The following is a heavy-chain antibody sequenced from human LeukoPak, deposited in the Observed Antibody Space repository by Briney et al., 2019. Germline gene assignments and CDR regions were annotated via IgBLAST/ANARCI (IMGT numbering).Heavy chain of an antibody. J-gene: IGHJ4*02. D-gene: IGHD4/OR15-4a*01. Sequence: GGSLRLSCTASGFTFSTYSMNWVRQAPGKGLEWVSYISIGSTYVYYADSVKDRFTVSRDDAKNSLVLQMNSLRAEDTAVYYCARGVSGATALDFWGQGTLVTVSS. V-gene: IGHV3-21*01. CDR1: GFTFSTYS. CDR2: ISIGSTYV. CDR3: ARGVSGATALDF.